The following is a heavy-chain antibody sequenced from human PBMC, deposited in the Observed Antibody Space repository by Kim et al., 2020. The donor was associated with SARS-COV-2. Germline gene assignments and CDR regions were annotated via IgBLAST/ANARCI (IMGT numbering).Heavy chain of an antibody. CDR3: ARGDGWVDS. CDR1: GGSITGHY. J-gene: IGHJ4*02. Sequence: SETLSLTCSISGGSITGHYWTWIRQPPGKGLQWIGYAFYSGTTDYNPSLQSRLTMSVDTSKMQFSLSLTSVTAADTAVYYCARGDGWVDSWGQGTLVTVSS. D-gene: IGHD6-19*01. CDR2: AFYSGTT. V-gene: IGHV4-59*11.